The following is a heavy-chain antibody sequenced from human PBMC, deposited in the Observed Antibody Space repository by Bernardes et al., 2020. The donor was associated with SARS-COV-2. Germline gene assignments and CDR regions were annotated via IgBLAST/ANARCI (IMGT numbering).Heavy chain of an antibody. CDR1: GFSFNNYA. Sequence: GGSLRLSCAASGFSFNNYAMSWVRQAPGKGLEWVSSITDNGGHTYDADSAMGRFTISRDNSKSTLYLQMNSLGVEDTAVYYCAYFGPNYPNPRHEYFHHWGQGTLVTVSS. CDR2: ITDNGGHT. V-gene: IGHV3-23*01. J-gene: IGHJ1*01. D-gene: IGHD3-10*01. CDR3: AYFGPNYPNPRHEYFHH.